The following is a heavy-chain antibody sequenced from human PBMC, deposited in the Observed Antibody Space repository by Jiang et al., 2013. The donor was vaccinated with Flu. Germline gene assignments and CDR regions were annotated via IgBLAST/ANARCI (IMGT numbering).Heavy chain of an antibody. CDR1: GFTFSSYA. CDR3: AKEGFVAGLLTGEEIFDY. Sequence: SCAASGFTFSSYAMSWVRQAPGKGLEWVSAISGSGGSTYYAELREGPVSPISRDNSKNTLYLQMNSLRAEDTAVYYCAKEGFVAGLLTGEEIFDYWGQGTLVTVSS. D-gene: IGHD3-9*01. V-gene: IGHV3-23*01. J-gene: IGHJ4*02. CDR2: ISGSGGST.